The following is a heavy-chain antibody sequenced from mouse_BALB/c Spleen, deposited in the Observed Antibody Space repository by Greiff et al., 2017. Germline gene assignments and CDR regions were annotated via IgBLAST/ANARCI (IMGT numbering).Heavy chain of an antibody. CDR1: GFTFSSFG. CDR3: ARDYYGYFDY. V-gene: IGHV5-17*02. CDR2: ISSGSSTI. D-gene: IGHD1-1*01. Sequence: EVKLVESGGGLVKPGGSLKLSCAASGFTFSSFGMHWVRQAPEKGLEWVAYISSGSSTIYYADTVKGRFTISRDNPKNTLFLQMTSLRSEDTAMYYCARDYYGYFDYWGQGTTLTVSS. J-gene: IGHJ2*01.